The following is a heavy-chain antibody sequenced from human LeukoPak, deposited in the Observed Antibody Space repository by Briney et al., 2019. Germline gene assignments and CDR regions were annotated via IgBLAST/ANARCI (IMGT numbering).Heavy chain of an antibody. V-gene: IGHV4-39*07. CDR1: GFTFSSYE. CDR2: IYYSGST. D-gene: IGHD3-10*01. J-gene: IGHJ5*02. CDR3: ASLLYPLNWFDP. Sequence: GSLRLSCAASGFTFSSYEMNWIRQPPGKGLEWIGSIYYSGSTYYNPSLKSRVTISVDTSKNQFSLKLSSVTAADTAVYYCASLLYPLNWFDPWGQGTLVTVSS.